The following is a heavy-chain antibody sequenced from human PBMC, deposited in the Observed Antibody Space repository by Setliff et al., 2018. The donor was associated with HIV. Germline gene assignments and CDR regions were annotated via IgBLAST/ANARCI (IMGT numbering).Heavy chain of an antibody. CDR3: AKDSNPAAFLPYFDF. Sequence: GGSLRLSCTASGFTFSDSVMHWVRQPPGKGLEWVAFIRYDGTNKYYADSVKGRFTISRDNSKNTLYLQMNSLRAEDTAVYYCAKDSNPAAFLPYFDFWGQGTLVTVSS. D-gene: IGHD2-2*01. V-gene: IGHV3-30*02. CDR1: GFTFSDSV. CDR2: IRYDGTNK. J-gene: IGHJ4*02.